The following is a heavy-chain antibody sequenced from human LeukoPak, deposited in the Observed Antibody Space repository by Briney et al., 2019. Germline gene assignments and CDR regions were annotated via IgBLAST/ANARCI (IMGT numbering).Heavy chain of an antibody. D-gene: IGHD6-19*01. J-gene: IGHJ4*02. CDR2: IYPGDSDT. CDR1: GYSFTSYW. V-gene: IGHV5-51*01. Sequence: NRGESLKISCKGSGYSFTSYWSGWVRQMPGKGLEWMGIIYPGDSDTRYSPSFQGQVTISADKSISTAYLQWSSLKASDTAMYYCARHRGIAVAGPFDYWGQGTLVTVSS. CDR3: ARHRGIAVAGPFDY.